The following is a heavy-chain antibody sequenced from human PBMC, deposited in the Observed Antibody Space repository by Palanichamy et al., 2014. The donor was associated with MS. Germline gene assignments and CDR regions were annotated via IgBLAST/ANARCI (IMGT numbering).Heavy chain of an antibody. CDR3: AREYDDRDGYNFD. Sequence: EVQLVESGEGLVKPGGSLRLSCAASEFTFTPYSIHWVRQAPGKGLEWDSSTTSSVTYMFYADSVKGRFTISRDTAKKLLYLQMNSLRVEDTAVYYCAREYDDRDGYNFDWGQGALATVSS. J-gene: IGHJ4*02. D-gene: IGHD5-24*01. V-gene: IGHV3-21*01. CDR2: TTSSVTYM. CDR1: EFTFTPYS.